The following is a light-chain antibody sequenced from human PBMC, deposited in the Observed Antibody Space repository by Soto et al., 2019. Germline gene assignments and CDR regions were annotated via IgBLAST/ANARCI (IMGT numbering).Light chain of an antibody. CDR1: QSVNYF. CDR3: QQSYTSVYT. Sequence: DIQMTQSPSSLSASVGDTVTITCRASQSVNYFLSWYQQKPGKAPNLLIHTASNLQSGVPSRFSGSGSGTHLTLTISSLQPEDFATYYCQQSYTSVYTFGQGTKLEIK. J-gene: IGKJ2*01. V-gene: IGKV1-39*01. CDR2: TAS.